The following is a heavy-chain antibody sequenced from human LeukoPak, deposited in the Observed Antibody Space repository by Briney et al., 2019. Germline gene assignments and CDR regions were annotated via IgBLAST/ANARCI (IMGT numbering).Heavy chain of an antibody. V-gene: IGHV3-23*01. CDR2: ISGSGTST. CDR1: GFTFSSYA. J-gene: IGHJ3*02. Sequence: PGGSLRLSCAASGFTFSSYAMSWVRQAPGKGLEWVSSISGSGTSTYYADSVKGRFTISRDNSKNTLYLQMNSLRAEDTALYSCAKDYGGNSDAFDIWGQGTMVTVSS. CDR3: AKDYGGNSDAFDI. D-gene: IGHD4-23*01.